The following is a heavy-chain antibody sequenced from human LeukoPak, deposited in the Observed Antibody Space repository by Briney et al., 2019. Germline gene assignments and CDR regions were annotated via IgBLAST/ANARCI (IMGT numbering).Heavy chain of an antibody. J-gene: IGHJ5*02. CDR2: ILYDGSNK. D-gene: IGHD6-13*01. Sequence: GRSLRLSCAASGFTFSSYGMHWVRQAPGKGLEWVAVILYDGSNKYYADSVEGRFTISRDNSKNTLYLQMNSLRPEDTAVYYCASRSINWYRGNNWFDPWGQGTLVTVSS. CDR3: ASRSINWYRGNNWFDP. V-gene: IGHV3-30*03. CDR1: GFTFSSYG.